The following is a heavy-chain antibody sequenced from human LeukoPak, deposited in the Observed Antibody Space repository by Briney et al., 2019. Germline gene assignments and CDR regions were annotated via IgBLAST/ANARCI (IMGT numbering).Heavy chain of an antibody. CDR3: ARGRYYFDS. Sequence: SGPALVKPTQTLTLTCTFSGFSLTTGFMCVNCIRQPPGKALEWLARIDWDDDKYYISSLKTRLTTSKDTSKNQVVLTMTNMDPVDTATYFCARGRYYFDSWGQGTLVTVSS. V-gene: IGHV2-70*11. J-gene: IGHJ4*02. CDR1: GFSLTTGFMC. D-gene: IGHD1-14*01. CDR2: IDWDDDK.